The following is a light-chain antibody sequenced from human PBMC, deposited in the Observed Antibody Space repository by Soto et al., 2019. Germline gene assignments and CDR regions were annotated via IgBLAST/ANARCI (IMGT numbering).Light chain of an antibody. CDR2: VAS. J-gene: IGKJ2*01. Sequence: DIQMTQSPSSLSASVGDRVTITCRASQSISNFLNWYQQKPGKAPKVLIYVASSLQSGVPSRFSGSGSGTDFTLTISSLQPEDFANYYCQQSYSTPYTFGQGTKLEFK. V-gene: IGKV1-39*01. CDR3: QQSYSTPYT. CDR1: QSISNF.